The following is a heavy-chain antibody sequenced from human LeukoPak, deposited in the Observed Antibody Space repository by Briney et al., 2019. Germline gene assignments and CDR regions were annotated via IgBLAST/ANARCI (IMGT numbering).Heavy chain of an antibody. CDR3: TTDISRGWLRYTPAEGY. D-gene: IGHD5-12*01. CDR2: IKGKTDGGTT. V-gene: IGHV3-15*01. CDR1: GFTFSNAW. J-gene: IGHJ4*02. Sequence: PGGSLRLSCAASGFTFSNAWMSWVRQAPGKGLEWVGRIKGKTDGGTTDYAAPVKGRFTISRDDSKNTLYLQMNSLKTEDTAVYYCTTDISRGWLRYTPAEGYWGQGTLVTVSS.